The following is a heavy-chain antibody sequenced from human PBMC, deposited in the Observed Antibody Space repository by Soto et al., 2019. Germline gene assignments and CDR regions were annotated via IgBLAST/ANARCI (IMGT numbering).Heavy chain of an antibody. D-gene: IGHD6-19*01. J-gene: IGHJ6*02. V-gene: IGHV3-7*05. CDR1: EFTFNTYW. CDR3: ARDWGTPGRGSAVGYYYHYGMDV. CDR2: IKDDGSEK. Sequence: EVQLVESGGGLVQPGGSLRLSCLASEFTFNTYWMNWVRQAPGRGLEWVANIKDDGSEKNYVDSVKGRFTISRDNAKKSLYLQMNSLRGEDPAVYFCARDWGTPGRGSAVGYYYHYGMDVWGQGTTVTVSS.